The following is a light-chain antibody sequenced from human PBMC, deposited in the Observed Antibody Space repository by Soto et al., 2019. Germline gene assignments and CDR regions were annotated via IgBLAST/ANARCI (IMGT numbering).Light chain of an antibody. Sequence: QSVLTQPPSASGTPGQRVTISCSGSSSNIGSNYVYWYQQLPGTAPKLLIYRNNQRPSGVPIRFSGSKSGTSASLAISGLRSEDEADYDCSAWDDSLSGLVFGTGTKLTVL. CDR3: SAWDDSLSGLV. J-gene: IGLJ1*01. V-gene: IGLV1-47*01. CDR1: SSNIGSNY. CDR2: RNN.